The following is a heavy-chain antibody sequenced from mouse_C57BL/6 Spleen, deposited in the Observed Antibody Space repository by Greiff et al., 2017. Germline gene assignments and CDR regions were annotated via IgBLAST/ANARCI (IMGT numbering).Heavy chain of an antibody. Sequence: VQLLQPGAELVKPGASVKLSCKASGYTFTSYWMHWVKQRPGRGLEWIGRIDPNSGGTKYNEKFKSKATLTVDKPSSTAYMPLSSLTSEDSAVYYCARAHHPDWDFDVWGTGTTLTVSS. V-gene: IGHV1-72*01. J-gene: IGHJ1*03. CDR2: IDPNSGGT. CDR1: GYTFTSYW. CDR3: ARAHHPDWDFDV. D-gene: IGHD1-3*01.